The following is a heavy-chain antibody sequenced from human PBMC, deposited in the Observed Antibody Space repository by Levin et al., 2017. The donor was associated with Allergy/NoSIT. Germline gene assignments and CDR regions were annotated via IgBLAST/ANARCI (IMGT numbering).Heavy chain of an antibody. CDR2: INSEGTET. CDR1: GFTFSNYW. J-gene: IGHJ4*02. CDR3: VRDHYGVDY. Sequence: GESLKISCVVSGFTFSNYWMHWVRQAPGRGLVWVSQINSEGTETRYADSVKGRFTTSRDNAKDTLFLQMNNLRAEDTAVYYCVRDHYGVDYWGQGTLVTVSS. V-gene: IGHV3-74*01. D-gene: IGHD4-17*01.